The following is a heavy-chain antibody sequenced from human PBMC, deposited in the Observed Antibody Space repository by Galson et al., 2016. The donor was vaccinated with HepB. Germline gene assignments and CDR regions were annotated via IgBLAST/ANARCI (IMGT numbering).Heavy chain of an antibody. CDR3: VSRGAQWLATADS. Sequence: SLRLSCAASTFMFSSYTMHWVRQAPGKGLEYVSAISSDGGSTYYIYSVKGRFTISRDNSKNSLYLQMTSLRTEDTAVYYCVSRGAQWLATADSWGQATLVVVSS. D-gene: IGHD5-12*01. J-gene: IGHJ4*02. V-gene: IGHV3-64D*06. CDR2: ISSDGGST. CDR1: TFMFSSYT.